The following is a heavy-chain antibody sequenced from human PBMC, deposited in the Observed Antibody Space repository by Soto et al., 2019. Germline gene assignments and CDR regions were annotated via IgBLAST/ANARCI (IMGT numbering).Heavy chain of an antibody. CDR3: ASGQYSSSSLSAFDY. CDR1: GFTFSSYW. V-gene: IGHV3-74*01. D-gene: IGHD6-6*01. Sequence: GGSLRLSCAASGFTFSSYWMHWFRQAPGKGLVWVSRINSDGSSTSYADSVKGRFTISRDNAKNTLYLQMNSLRAEDTAVYYCASGQYSSSSLSAFDYWGQGTLVTVSS. J-gene: IGHJ4*02. CDR2: INSDGSST.